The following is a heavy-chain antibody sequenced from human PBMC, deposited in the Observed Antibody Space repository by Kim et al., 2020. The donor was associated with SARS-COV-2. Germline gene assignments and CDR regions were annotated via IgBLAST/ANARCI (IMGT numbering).Heavy chain of an antibody. CDR3: ARRYCSGGTCYFFDS. V-gene: IGHV5-51*01. Sequence: GESLKISCKGSGYSFTSHWIGWVRQMPGKGLEWMGITYPVGSDTRYSPSFQGQVTISADKSISTTYLQWSSLKASDTATYYCARRYCSGGTCYFFDSWGQGTLVTVSS. CDR2: TYPVGSDT. J-gene: IGHJ4*02. D-gene: IGHD2-15*01. CDR1: GYSFTSHW.